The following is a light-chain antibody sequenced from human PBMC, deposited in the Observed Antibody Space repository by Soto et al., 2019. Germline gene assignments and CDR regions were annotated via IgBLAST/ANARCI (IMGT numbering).Light chain of an antibody. CDR3: QVWDSTSDYV. CDR2: DDS. J-gene: IGLJ1*01. CDR1: DIGSKS. V-gene: IGLV3-21*02. Sequence: SYDLAQPPSVSVPPGQTASITCGGNDIGSKSMHWYQQKPGQAPVLVVYDDSDRPSGIPERFSGSNSRNTATLTITRVEGGDEADYYCQVWDSTSDYVFGTGTKVTVL.